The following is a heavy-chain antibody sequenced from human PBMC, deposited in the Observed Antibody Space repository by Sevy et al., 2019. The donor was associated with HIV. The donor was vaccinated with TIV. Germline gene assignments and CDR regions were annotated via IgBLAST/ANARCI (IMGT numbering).Heavy chain of an antibody. D-gene: IGHD5-12*01. CDR3: TRAPPVRSGDDSLNWFDP. Sequence: PSETLSLTCTVSSGSISSYYWSWIRQPPGKGLEYIGYIHSSGTTNYNPSLKSRVTISVDTSKNQFSLNLSSVTAADTAVYYCTRAPPVRSGDDSLNWFDPWGQGTLVTVSS. CDR2: IHSSGTT. V-gene: IGHV4-59*01. CDR1: SGSISSYY. J-gene: IGHJ5*02.